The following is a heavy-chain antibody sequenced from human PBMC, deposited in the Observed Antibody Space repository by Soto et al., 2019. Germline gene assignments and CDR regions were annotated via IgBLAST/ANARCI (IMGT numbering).Heavy chain of an antibody. CDR2: IFSNDEK. V-gene: IGHV2-26*01. J-gene: IGHJ2*01. CDR1: GFSLSNARMG. D-gene: IGHD4-17*01. Sequence: QVTLKESGPVLVKPTETLTLTCTVSGFSLSNARMGVSWIRQPPGKALEWLAHIFSNDEKSYSTSLKSRLTISKDTSKSQVVLTMTNMDPVDTATYYCARMRHGDSSRAVGWYFDLWGRGTLVTVSS. CDR3: ARMRHGDSSRAVGWYFDL.